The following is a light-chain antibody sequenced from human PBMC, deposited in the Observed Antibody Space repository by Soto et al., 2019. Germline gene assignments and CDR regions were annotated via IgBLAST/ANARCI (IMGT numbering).Light chain of an antibody. CDR3: AVWDDSLTGWV. J-gene: IGLJ3*02. Sequence: QAVVTQPPSASGTPGQGVTISCSGSSSNIGSNAVNWYQQLPGTAPKLLIYSNNQRPSGVPDRFSGSKSGTSASLAISGLQSEDEADYYCAVWDDSLTGWVFGGGTKLTVL. CDR2: SNN. CDR1: SSNIGSNA. V-gene: IGLV1-44*01.